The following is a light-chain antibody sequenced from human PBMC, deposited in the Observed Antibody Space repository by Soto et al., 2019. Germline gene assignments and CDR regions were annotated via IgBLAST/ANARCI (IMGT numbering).Light chain of an antibody. J-gene: IGKJ1*01. V-gene: IGKV3-20*01. CDR1: QSVSSSC. CDR2: GAS. Sequence: EIVLTQSPGTLSLSPGERATLSCRASQSVSSSCLAWYQQKPGQAPRLLIYGASSRATGIPDRFSGSGSGTDFTLTISRLEPEGCAVYYCQQYGTSPRTFGQGTRVEIK. CDR3: QQYGTSPRT.